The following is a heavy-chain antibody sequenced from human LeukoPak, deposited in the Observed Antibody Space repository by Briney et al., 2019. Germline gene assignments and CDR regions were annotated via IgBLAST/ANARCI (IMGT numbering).Heavy chain of an antibody. CDR3: ARGVWPGPYYFDY. CDR1: GFTFSTYY. V-gene: IGHV3-7*01. Sequence: GGSLRLSCAASGFTFSTYYMSWVRQAPGTGLEWVANIKQDGSEKYYVDSVKGRFTISRDNAKNSLYLQMNSLRAEDTAVYYCARGVWPGPYYFDYWGQGTLVTVSS. J-gene: IGHJ4*02. D-gene: IGHD6-13*01. CDR2: IKQDGSEK.